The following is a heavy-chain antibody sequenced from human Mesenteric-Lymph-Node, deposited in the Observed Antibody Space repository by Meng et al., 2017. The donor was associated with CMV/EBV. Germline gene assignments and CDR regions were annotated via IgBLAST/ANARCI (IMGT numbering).Heavy chain of an antibody. Sequence: GSLRLSCAVYGGSFSGYYWSWIRQPPGKGLEWIGEINHSGSTNYNPSLKSRVTISVDTSKNQFSLKLSSVTAADTAVYYCARGVRPYCSSTSCLYYFDYWGQGTLVTVSS. CDR3: ARGVRPYCSSTSCLYYFDY. J-gene: IGHJ4*02. CDR2: INHSGST. V-gene: IGHV4-34*01. D-gene: IGHD2-2*01. CDR1: GGSFSGYY.